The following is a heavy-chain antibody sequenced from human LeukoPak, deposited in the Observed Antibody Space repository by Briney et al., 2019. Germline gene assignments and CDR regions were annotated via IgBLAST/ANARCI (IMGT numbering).Heavy chain of an antibody. J-gene: IGHJ6*03. D-gene: IGHD6-19*01. CDR2: INPNSGGT. V-gene: IGHV1-2*02. Sequence: ASVKVSCKASGYTFTGYYMHWVRQAPGQGLEWMGWINPNSGGTNYAQKFQGRVTMTRDTSISTAYMELSRLRSEDTAVYYCARGQPPVAANYYYYMDVWGKGTTVTISS. CDR3: ARGQPPVAANYYYYMDV. CDR1: GYTFTGYY.